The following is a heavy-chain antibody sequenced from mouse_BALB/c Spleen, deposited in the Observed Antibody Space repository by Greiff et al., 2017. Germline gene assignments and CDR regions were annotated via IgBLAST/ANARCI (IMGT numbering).Heavy chain of an antibody. CDR1: GYTFTSYW. V-gene: IGHV1-7*01. CDR3: APYGSSCYFDD. Sequence: VQLQQSGAELVKPGASVKMSCKASGYTFTSYWMHWVKQRPGQGLEWIGYIIPRTGYTEYNQKFKDKATLTADTSSSTAYMQLSSLTSEDSAVYSGAPYGSSCYFDDWGAGTTVTVSS. J-gene: IGHJ1*01. CDR2: IIPRTGYT. D-gene: IGHD1-1*01.